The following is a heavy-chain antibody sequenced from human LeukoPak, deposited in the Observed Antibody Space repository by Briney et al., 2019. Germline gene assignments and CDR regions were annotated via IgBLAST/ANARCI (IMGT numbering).Heavy chain of an antibody. D-gene: IGHD1-7*01. CDR1: GVSFSGYY. V-gene: IGHV4-34*01. CDR2: INHSGST. J-gene: IGHJ6*02. Sequence: SETLSLTCAVYGVSFSGYYWSWIRQPPGKGLEWIGEINHSGSTNYNPSLKSRVTISVDTSKNQFSLKLSSVTAADTAVYYWAKGVITGTPMPPPMAYYYYGMTSGAKGPRSPSP. CDR3: AKGVITGTPMPPPMAYYYYGMTS.